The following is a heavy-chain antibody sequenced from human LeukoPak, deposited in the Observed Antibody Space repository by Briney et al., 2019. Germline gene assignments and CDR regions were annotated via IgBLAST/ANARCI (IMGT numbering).Heavy chain of an antibody. D-gene: IGHD6-19*01. J-gene: IGHJ5*02. CDR3: ARVAGIAVAGPPRNWFDP. V-gene: IGHV1-46*01. CDR1: GYTFTSYY. CDR2: INPSGGST. Sequence: ASVKVSCKASGYTFTSYYMHWVRQAPGQGLEWMGIINPSGGSTSYAQKFQGRVTMTRDTSTSTVYMELSSLRSEDTAVYYCARVAGIAVAGPPRNWFDPWGQGTLVTVSS.